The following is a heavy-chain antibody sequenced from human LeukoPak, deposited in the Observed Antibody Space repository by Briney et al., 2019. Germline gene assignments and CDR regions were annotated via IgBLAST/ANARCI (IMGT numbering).Heavy chain of an antibody. CDR2: INTDGGIT. V-gene: IGHV3-74*01. Sequence: GGSLRLSCAASGFTFSDYWIHWVRQAPGKGLVWVSRINTDGGITNYADSVKGRFSISRDNAKNTLYLQMSSLRAEDTAVYYCARDRGPRTGFMVREACDYWSQGTLVTVSS. D-gene: IGHD3-10*01. J-gene: IGHJ4*02. CDR3: ARDRGPRTGFMVREACDY. CDR1: GFTFSDYW.